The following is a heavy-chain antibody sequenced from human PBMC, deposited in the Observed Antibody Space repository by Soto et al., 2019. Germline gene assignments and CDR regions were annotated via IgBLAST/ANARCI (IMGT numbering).Heavy chain of an antibody. D-gene: IGHD3-16*01. J-gene: IGHJ6*03. CDR2: ISGSGGST. V-gene: IGHV3-23*01. Sequence: PGGSLRLSCAASGFTFSSYAMSWFLQAPGKGLEWVSAISGSGGSTYYADSVKGRFTISRYNSKNTLYLQMNSLRAEDTAVYYCAKAVEGGNYYYYMDVWGKGTTVTVSS. CDR1: GFTFSSYA. CDR3: AKAVEGGNYYYYMDV.